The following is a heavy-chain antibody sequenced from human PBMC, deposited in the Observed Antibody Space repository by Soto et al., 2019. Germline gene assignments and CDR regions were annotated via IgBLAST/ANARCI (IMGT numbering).Heavy chain of an antibody. CDR1: GFTFSSYG. Sequence: QVQLVESGGGVVQPGRSLRLSCAASGFTFSSYGMHWVRQAPGKGLEWVAVISYDGSNKYYADSVKGRFTISRDNSKSTLYLQMNSLRAEDTAVYYCPKERDRYCGGGSCYSIFDYWGQGTLVTVSS. J-gene: IGHJ4*02. CDR3: PKERDRYCGGGSCYSIFDY. CDR2: ISYDGSNK. D-gene: IGHD2-15*01. V-gene: IGHV3-30*18.